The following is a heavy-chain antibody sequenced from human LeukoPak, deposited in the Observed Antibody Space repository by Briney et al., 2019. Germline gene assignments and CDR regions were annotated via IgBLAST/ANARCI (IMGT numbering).Heavy chain of an antibody. CDR2: IYSSGYA. J-gene: IGHJ6*04. V-gene: IGHV4-4*07. Sequence: PSETLSLTCTLSGGSISNSYWTWIRQPAGKGLERIGHIYSSGYATYNPSLKSRVSISIDKSKNQFSLNLTSVTAADTAVYYCAREFTNYPPPRQDVWGKGTTVAVSS. CDR1: GGSISNSY. CDR3: AREFTNYPPPRQDV. D-gene: IGHD2-8*01.